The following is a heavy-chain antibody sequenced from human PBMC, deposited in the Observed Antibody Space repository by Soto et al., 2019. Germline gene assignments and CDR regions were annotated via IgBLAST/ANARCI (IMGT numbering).Heavy chain of an antibody. CDR3: ARGVTAGVDY. J-gene: IGHJ4*02. Sequence: ASVKVSCKASGYSFTSLDINWVRQTAGQGLEWMGWMEPSSGKTGYAQKFHDRVTMTSDTSINTAYMELTTLTSDDTAFYYCARGVTAGVDYCGQGPLVTVSS. CDR1: GYSFTSLD. CDR2: MEPSSGKT. D-gene: IGHD1-26*01. V-gene: IGHV1-8*01.